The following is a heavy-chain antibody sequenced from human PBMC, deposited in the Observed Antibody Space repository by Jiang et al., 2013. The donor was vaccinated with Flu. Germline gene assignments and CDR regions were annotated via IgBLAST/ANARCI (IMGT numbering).Heavy chain of an antibody. D-gene: IGHD4-17*01. CDR2: TYYRSKWYN. CDR3: ARADPYGDYAFDI. CDR1: GDSVSSNSAA. J-gene: IGHJ3*02. V-gene: IGHV6-1*01. Sequence: SQTLSLTCAISGDSVSSNSAAWNWIRQSPSRGLEWLGRTYYRSKWYNNYAVSVKSRITISPDTSKNQFSLQLNSVTPEDTAVYYCARADPYGDYAFDIWTQGTMVTVSS.